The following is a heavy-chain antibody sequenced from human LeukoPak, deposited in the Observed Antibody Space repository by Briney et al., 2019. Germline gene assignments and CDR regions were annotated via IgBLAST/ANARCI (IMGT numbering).Heavy chain of an antibody. V-gene: IGHV3-30*14. CDR3: ARAGPAYGDYTRAEYFQH. J-gene: IGHJ1*01. CDR1: GFTFSSYA. Sequence: GGSLRLSCAASGFTFSSYAMHWVRQAPGKGLEWVAVISYDGSNKYYADSVKGRFTISRHNSKNTLYLQMNSLRADDTAVYYCARAGPAYGDYTRAEYFQHWGQGTLVTVSS. CDR2: ISYDGSNK. D-gene: IGHD4-17*01.